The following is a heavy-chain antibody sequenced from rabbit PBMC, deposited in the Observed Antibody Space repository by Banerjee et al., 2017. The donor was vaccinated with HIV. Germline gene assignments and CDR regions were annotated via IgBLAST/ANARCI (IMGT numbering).Heavy chain of an antibody. Sequence: QEQLEESGGDLVKPEGSLTLTCTASGFSFSNKYVMCWVRQAPGKGLEWIGCINTSSGNTVYASWAKGRFTVSKTSSTTVTLQMTSLTAADTATYFCARSYGSSSGFGLWGQGTLVTVS. J-gene: IGHJ3*01. CDR3: ARSYGSSSGFGL. V-gene: IGHV1S45*01. CDR1: GFSFSNKYV. CDR2: INTSSGNT. D-gene: IGHD1-1*01.